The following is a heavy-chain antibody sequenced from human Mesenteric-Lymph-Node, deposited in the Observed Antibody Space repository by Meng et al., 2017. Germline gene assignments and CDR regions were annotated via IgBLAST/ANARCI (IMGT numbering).Heavy chain of an antibody. CDR3: ARGERPTRAMFLPD. J-gene: IGHJ4*02. V-gene: IGHV3-48*03. CDR2: ISGTSSSI. Sequence: GESLKISCAASGFTFTTYEMNWVRQAPGKGLEWISCISGTSSSIYYADSVKGRFTISRDNAKNSLYLQMNSLTAEDTAVYYCARGERPTRAMFLPDWGQGALVTVSS. D-gene: IGHD3-10*02. CDR1: GFTFTTYE.